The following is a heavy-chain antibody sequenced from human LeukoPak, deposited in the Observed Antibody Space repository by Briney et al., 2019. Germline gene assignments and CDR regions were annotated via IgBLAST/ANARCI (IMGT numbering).Heavy chain of an antibody. J-gene: IGHJ3*02. CDR2: VSPYSGKT. Sequence: ASVKVSCKASGYTFRNNGISWVRQAPGEGLEWMGWVSPYSGKTKYAQKFQGRVTVTTDTSTSTAYMELRSLRSDDTAVYYCARDRGALVPNPWAFDISGQGTMVIVSS. V-gene: IGHV1-18*01. CDR3: ARDRGALVPNPWAFDI. CDR1: GYTFRNNG. D-gene: IGHD3-10*01.